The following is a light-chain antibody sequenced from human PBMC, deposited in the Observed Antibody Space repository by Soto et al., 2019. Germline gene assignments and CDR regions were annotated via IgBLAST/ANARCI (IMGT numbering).Light chain of an antibody. CDR1: QSVSST. CDR3: QQYNNWPQT. V-gene: IGKV3-15*01. J-gene: IGKJ1*01. Sequence: EIVMTPSPATLSLAPAERAPLSCTASQSVSSTLAWYQQKLGQAPRLLIYGASARATGIPARFSGSGSGTEFTLTISSLQSEDFAVYYCQQYNNWPQTFGQGTKVDIK. CDR2: GAS.